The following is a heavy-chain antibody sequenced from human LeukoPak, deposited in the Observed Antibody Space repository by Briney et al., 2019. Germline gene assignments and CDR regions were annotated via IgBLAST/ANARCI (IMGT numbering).Heavy chain of an antibody. CDR1: GFTFSSFG. Sequence: GGSLRLSCAASGFTFSSFGMYWVRQAPGMALEWVAVIWYDGTQKYFADSVKGRFSISRDNSNNTLYLQMNSLRAEDTAVYYCARGSGGNSPPDYWGQGTLVTVSS. V-gene: IGHV3-33*01. CDR2: IWYDGTQK. CDR3: ARGSGGNSPPDY. J-gene: IGHJ4*02. D-gene: IGHD4-23*01.